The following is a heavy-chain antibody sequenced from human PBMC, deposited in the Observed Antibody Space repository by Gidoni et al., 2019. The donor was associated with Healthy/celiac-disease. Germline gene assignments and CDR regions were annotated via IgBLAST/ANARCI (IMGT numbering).Heavy chain of an antibody. J-gene: IGHJ6*02. V-gene: IGHV3-21*01. CDR3: ARGRRLWFGELWGMDV. CDR2: ISSSSSDI. CDR1: GFPFRTYS. Sequence: EVPLVASGVCLVKPEGSLRLSCAASGFPFRTYSMNWVRKAPGKGLEWVSSISSSSSDIYYAEAVKGRFTISRDNAKNSLYLQMNSLRAEDTAVYYCARGRRLWFGELWGMDVWGQGTTVTVSS. D-gene: IGHD3-10*01.